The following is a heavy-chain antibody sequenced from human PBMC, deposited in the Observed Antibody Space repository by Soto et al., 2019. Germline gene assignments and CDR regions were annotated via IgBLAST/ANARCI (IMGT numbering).Heavy chain of an antibody. Sequence: EVQLLESGGGLVQPGGSLRLSCAASGFTFSSYAMSWVRQAPGKGLEWVSAISGSGGSTYYADSVKGRFTISRDNSKNTLYLQMNSLRAEDTAVYYCAKGPYYDLWSGYYTDNWFDPWGQGTLVTVSS. CDR3: AKGPYYDLWSGYYTDNWFDP. J-gene: IGHJ5*02. CDR2: ISGSGGST. V-gene: IGHV3-23*01. CDR1: GFTFSSYA. D-gene: IGHD3-3*01.